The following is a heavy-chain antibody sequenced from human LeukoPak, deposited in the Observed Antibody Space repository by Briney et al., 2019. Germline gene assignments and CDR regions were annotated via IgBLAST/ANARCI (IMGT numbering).Heavy chain of an antibody. CDR2: ISAGGGTT. V-gene: IGHV3-23*01. Sequence: PGGPWRPSCAPLGSTFTGYAMTGVGRAPGKGWDGVSAISAGGGTTYSADSVKGRFTISRDTSKNTLYLQMNSLRAEDTAVYYCAKSGAYTSSSIDYWGQGTLVTVSS. CDR3: AKSGAYTSSSIDY. J-gene: IGHJ4*02. CDR1: GSTFTGYA. D-gene: IGHD6-6*01.